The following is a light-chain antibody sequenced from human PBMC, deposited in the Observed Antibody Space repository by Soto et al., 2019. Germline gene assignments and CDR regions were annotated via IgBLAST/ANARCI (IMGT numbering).Light chain of an antibody. CDR3: QQCNNSPQT. Sequence: EILVTQSPATLSGSPGERTTLACRASQSVSSYLAWYQQKPGQAPRLLIYAASTRPSGIPSRFSGSGSGTDFTLTISSLQPEDFATYYCQQCNNSPQTFGQGTKVDIK. CDR2: AAS. CDR1: QSVSSY. V-gene: IGKV3-15*01. J-gene: IGKJ1*01.